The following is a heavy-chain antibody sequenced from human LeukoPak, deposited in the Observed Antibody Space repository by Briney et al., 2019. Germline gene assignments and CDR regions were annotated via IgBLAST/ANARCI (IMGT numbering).Heavy chain of an antibody. CDR1: GGSISSGDYY. V-gene: IGHV4-30-4*01. Sequence: TSSETLSLTCTVSGGSISSGDYYWSWIRQPPGKGLEWIGYIYYSGSTYYNPSLKSRVTISVDTSKNQFSLKLSSVTAADTAVYYCARDCSASCYTGLDCWGQGTLVTVSS. CDR2: IYYSGST. D-gene: IGHD2-2*02. CDR3: ARDCSASCYTGLDC. J-gene: IGHJ4*02.